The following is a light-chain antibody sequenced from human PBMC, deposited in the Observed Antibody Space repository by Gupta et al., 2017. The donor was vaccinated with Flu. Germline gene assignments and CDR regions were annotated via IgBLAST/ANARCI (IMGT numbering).Light chain of an antibody. CDR2: DAS. CDR1: QSVHDF. V-gene: IGKV3-11*01. Sequence: EIVLTQSPATLSLSPGERGTLSCRASQSVHDFLAWYQQKPGQAPRLLISDASNRATGIPARFSGSGSETDFTLTISSLEAEDSAVYYCHQRYVWPFTFGGGTKVVIK. J-gene: IGKJ4*01. CDR3: HQRYVWPFT.